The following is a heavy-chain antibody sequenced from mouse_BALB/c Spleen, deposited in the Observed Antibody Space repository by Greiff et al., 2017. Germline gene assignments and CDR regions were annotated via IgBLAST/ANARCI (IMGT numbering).Heavy chain of an antibody. CDR1: GFTFTDYY. V-gene: IGHV7-3*02. D-gene: IGHD2-4*01. Sequence: EVQLQQSGGGLVQPGGSLRLSCATSGFTFTDYYMSWVRQPPGKALEWLGFIRNKANGYTTEYSASVKGRFTISRDNSQSILYLQMNTLRAEDSATYYCARDRGYDYDALYAMDYWGQGTSVTVSS. CDR2: IRNKANGYTT. CDR3: ARDRGYDYDALYAMDY. J-gene: IGHJ4*01.